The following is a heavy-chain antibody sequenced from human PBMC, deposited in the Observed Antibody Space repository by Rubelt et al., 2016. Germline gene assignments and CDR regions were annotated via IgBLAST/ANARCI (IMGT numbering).Heavy chain of an antibody. Sequence: GFTLNNYWMHWVRQAPGKGLEWVAVISEDGINKYYADSVKGRFTISRDNSKNTLFLQMNSLRPEDAAVYYCARSKMAGDFAYFYALDVWGQGTTVTVSS. CDR3: ARSKMAGDFAYFYALDV. CDR1: GFTLNNYW. D-gene: IGHD2-21*01. J-gene: IGHJ6*02. CDR2: ISEDGINK. V-gene: IGHV3-30*19.